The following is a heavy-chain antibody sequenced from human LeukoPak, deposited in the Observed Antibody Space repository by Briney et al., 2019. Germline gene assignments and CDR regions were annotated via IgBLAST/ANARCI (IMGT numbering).Heavy chain of an antibody. D-gene: IGHD2-2*01. Sequence: SVKISCKASGGTFSSYAISWVRQAPGQGLEWMGGIIPIFGTANYAQKFQGRVTITADESTSTAYMELSSLRSEDTAVYYCARGRSPDQLPHTYFDYWGQGTLVTVSS. V-gene: IGHV1-69*13. CDR3: ARGRSPDQLPHTYFDY. CDR1: GGTFSSYA. J-gene: IGHJ4*02. CDR2: IIPIFGTA.